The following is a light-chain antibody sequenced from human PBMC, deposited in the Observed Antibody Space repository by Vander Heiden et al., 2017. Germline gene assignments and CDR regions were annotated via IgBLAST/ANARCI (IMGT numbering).Light chain of an antibody. V-gene: IGKV1-39*01. CDR2: ATS. CDR1: QPINSY. Sequence: DIQMTQSPSSLSASVGDRVTITCRASQPINSYLNWYQEKPGKVPNLLIYATSNLQSGVPSSFSGSGSGPDFTLTIRSVQPEDFATYFCQQSYSVPWTFGQGTKVEIK. CDR3: QQSYSVPWT. J-gene: IGKJ1*01.